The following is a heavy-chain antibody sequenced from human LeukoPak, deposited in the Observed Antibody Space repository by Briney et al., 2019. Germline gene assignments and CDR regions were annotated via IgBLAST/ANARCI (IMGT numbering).Heavy chain of an antibody. J-gene: IGHJ6*02. Sequence: SETLSLTCAVSGGSIISSRYYWGWIRQPPGKGLESIGSIYYSGSNYYHPSLKSRVTISVDTSKNQFSLKLSSVTAADTAVYYCARQSEVTFGMDVWGQGTTVTVSS. D-gene: IGHD5-18*01. CDR1: GGSIISSRYY. CDR2: IYYSGSN. CDR3: ARQSEVTFGMDV. V-gene: IGHV4-39*01.